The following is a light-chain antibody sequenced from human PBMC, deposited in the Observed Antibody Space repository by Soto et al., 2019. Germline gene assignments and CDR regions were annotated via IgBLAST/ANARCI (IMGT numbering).Light chain of an antibody. CDR3: QQFSSYPLT. J-gene: IGKJ4*01. CDR1: QSVLSSSNNKNY. Sequence: DIVMTQSPDSLAVSLGERATINCKSSQSVLSSSNNKNYLAWYQQKPGQPPKVLIYWASTRESGVPDRFSGGGSGTDFTLTISRLEPEDFAVYYCQQFSSYPLTFGGGTKVDIK. V-gene: IGKV4-1*01. CDR2: WAS.